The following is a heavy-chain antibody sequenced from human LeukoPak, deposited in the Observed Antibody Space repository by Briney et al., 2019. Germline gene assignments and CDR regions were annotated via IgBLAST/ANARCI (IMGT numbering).Heavy chain of an antibody. CDR3: ARGFQWRDS. J-gene: IGHJ4*02. Sequence: KPSETLSLTCTVSGVSISSTTYYWGWVRQPPGKGLEWIGNIYYSGSTYYNPTLKSRVTISVDTSKNQFSLNLSSVSAADTAVYYCARGFQWRDSWGQGTLVTVSS. CDR2: IYYSGST. V-gene: IGHV4-39*01. D-gene: IGHD6-19*01. CDR1: GVSISSTTYY.